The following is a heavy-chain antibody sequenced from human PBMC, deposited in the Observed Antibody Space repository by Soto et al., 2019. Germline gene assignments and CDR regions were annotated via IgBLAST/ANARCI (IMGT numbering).Heavy chain of an antibody. CDR3: AKTHGGLARTYFDY. V-gene: IGHV3-9*01. J-gene: IGHJ4*02. CDR1: GFNFVDYG. Sequence: GGSLRLSCEASGFNFVDYGMHWVRQAPGKGLQWVSGIRWNGNTIAYADSVKGRFIISRDNAKNSLFLQMNSLRPDDTAFYYCAKTHGGLARTYFDYLGQGTLVTVSS. D-gene: IGHD5-12*01. CDR2: IRWNGNTI.